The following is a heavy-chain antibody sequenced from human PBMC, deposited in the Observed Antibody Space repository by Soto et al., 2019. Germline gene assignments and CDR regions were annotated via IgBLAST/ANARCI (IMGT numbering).Heavy chain of an antibody. CDR2: ISYDGSNK. CDR1: GFTFSSYG. J-gene: IGHJ6*03. Sequence: QVQLVESGGGVVQPGRSLRLSCAASGFTFSSYGMHWVRQAPGKGLEWVAVISYDGSNKYYADSVKGRFTISRDNSKNTLYLEMNSLGDEDTAVYYCAKDGNYYGSGSYLDYYYYYYMDVWGKGTTVNVSS. V-gene: IGHV3-30*18. CDR3: AKDGNYYGSGSYLDYYYYYYMDV. D-gene: IGHD3-10*01.